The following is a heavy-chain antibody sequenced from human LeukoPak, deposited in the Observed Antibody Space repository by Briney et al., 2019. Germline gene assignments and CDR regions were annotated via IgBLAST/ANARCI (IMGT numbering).Heavy chain of an antibody. Sequence: PGGSLRLSCAVSGFTFSSNWMSWVRQAPGKGLEWVGNIQPDGSEQYPVDSVKGRFTISRDNSKNTLYLQMNSLGVADTAIYYCAKEIAAIGLPAVDYWGQGTLVTVSS. D-gene: IGHD6-13*01. CDR1: GFTFSSNW. CDR3: AKEIAAIGLPAVDY. J-gene: IGHJ4*02. CDR2: IQPDGSEQ. V-gene: IGHV3-7*03.